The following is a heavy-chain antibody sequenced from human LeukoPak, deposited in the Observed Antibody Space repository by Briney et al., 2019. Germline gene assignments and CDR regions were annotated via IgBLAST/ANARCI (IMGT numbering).Heavy chain of an antibody. D-gene: IGHD4-11*01. V-gene: IGHV3-33*01. CDR1: GFTFSSYG. CDR3: ARDNYVVAFDI. CDR2: IWYDGSNK. J-gene: IGHJ3*02. Sequence: PGGSLRLSCAASGFTFSSYGMHWVRQAPGKGLEWVAVIWYDGSNKYYADSVKGRFTISRDNSKNTLYLQMNSLRAEDTAVYYCARDNYVVAFDIWGQGTMVTVSS.